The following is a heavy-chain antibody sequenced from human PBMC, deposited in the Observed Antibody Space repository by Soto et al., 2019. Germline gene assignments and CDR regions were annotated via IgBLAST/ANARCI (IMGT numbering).Heavy chain of an antibody. CDR3: AKGDRNWNFDY. V-gene: IGHV3-23*01. CDR2: ISGSGGST. Sequence: GGSLRLSCAASGFTFSSYAMSWVRQAPGKGLEWVSAISGSGGSTYYTDSVKGRLTISRDNSKNTLYLQMNSLRAEDTAVYHCAKGDRNWNFDYWGQGTLVTVSS. D-gene: IGHD1-1*01. CDR1: GFTFSSYA. J-gene: IGHJ4*02.